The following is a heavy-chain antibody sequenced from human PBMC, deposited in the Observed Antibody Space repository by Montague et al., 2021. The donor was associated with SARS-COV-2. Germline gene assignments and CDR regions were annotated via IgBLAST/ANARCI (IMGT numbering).Heavy chain of an antibody. CDR2: FYSVWST. J-gene: IGHJ3*02. CDR3: ARATMTADAFDI. V-gene: IGHV4-59*02. CDR1: GASVGSSD. Sequence: SETLSLTCTVSGASVGSSDWGWIRQSPAKGLELIGYFYSVWSTDYNPSLKSRATISRDTYKNQFSLKVRSVTAADTDVYYCARATMTADAFDIWGQGTMVTVSS. D-gene: IGHD1-14*01.